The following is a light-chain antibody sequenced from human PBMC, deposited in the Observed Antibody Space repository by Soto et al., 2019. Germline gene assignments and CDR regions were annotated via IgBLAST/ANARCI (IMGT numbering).Light chain of an antibody. Sequence: EIVLTQSPGTLSLSPGERATLSCRASQSFNSIYLAWYQQKPGQAPRLLIYGASSRATGIPDRFSGSGSGADFTLTISRLEPEDFAVYYCQQYGRSPLTFGGGTKVDNK. CDR3: QQYGRSPLT. V-gene: IGKV3-20*01. CDR1: QSFNSIY. J-gene: IGKJ4*01. CDR2: GAS.